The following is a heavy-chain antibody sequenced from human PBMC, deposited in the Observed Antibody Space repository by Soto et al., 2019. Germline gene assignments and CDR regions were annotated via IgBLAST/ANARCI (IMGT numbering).Heavy chain of an antibody. V-gene: IGHV3-74*01. CDR3: VRDYYYGMDV. CDR1: GFTFSSYW. J-gene: IGHJ6*02. CDR2: INSDGST. Sequence: PGGSLRLSCAASGFTFSSYWMHWVRQAPGKGLVWVSHINSDGSTSYADSVKGRLTISRDNAKNTLYLQMNSLRAEDTAVYYCVRDYYYGMDVWGQGTTVTVSS.